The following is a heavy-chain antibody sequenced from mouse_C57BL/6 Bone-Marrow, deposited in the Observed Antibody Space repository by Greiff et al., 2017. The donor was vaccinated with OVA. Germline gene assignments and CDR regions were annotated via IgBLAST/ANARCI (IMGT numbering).Heavy chain of an antibody. J-gene: IGHJ2*01. V-gene: IGHV5-6*02. D-gene: IGHD2-4*01. Sequence: DVMLVESGGDLVKPGGSLKLSCAASGFTFSSYCMSWVRQPPDKRLAWVATISSGGSYPSYPDSVKGRFTFSKDNAKNTLYLQMSSLKSEDTAMYYCARHDDYDVGGYWGQGTTLTVSS. CDR3: ARHDDYDVGGY. CDR2: ISSGGSYP. CDR1: GFTFSSYC.